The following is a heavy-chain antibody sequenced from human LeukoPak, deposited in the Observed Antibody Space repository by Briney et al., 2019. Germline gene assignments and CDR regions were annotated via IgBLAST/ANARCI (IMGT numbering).Heavy chain of an antibody. CDR3: ARSDEGDYGDYSGMDV. CDR1: GYTFTSYY. Sequence: SVKVSCKASGYTFTSYYMHWVRQAPGQGLEWMGGIIPIFGTANYAQKFQGRVTITADESTSTAYMELSSLRSEDTAVYYCARSDEGDYGDYSGMDVWGQGTTVTVSS. D-gene: IGHD4-17*01. CDR2: IIPIFGTA. J-gene: IGHJ6*02. V-gene: IGHV1-69*13.